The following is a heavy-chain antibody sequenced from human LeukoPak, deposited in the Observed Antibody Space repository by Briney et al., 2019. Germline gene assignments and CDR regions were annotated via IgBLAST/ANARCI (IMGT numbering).Heavy chain of an antibody. Sequence: GGSLRLSCAASGFTFDDHAMHWVRQAPGKGLEGVAGISWNSGIIDYADSVKGRFTISSDNAKNSLYLQMNSLRAEDTAFYYCTKDRLFLHDALDIWGQGTMVTVSS. D-gene: IGHD3-22*01. V-gene: IGHV3-9*01. J-gene: IGHJ3*02. CDR1: GFTFDDHA. CDR3: TKDRLFLHDALDI. CDR2: ISWNSGII.